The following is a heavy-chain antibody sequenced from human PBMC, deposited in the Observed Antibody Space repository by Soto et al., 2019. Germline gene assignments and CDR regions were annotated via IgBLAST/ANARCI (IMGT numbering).Heavy chain of an antibody. V-gene: IGHV3-15*07. Sequence: QLVESGGGLVEPGGSLRLSCTASGLALTSDWLSWVRQVPGKGLEWLGLIKSNLDGGTTDYAAPLKGRIRSSRDDSRNTVYLQMDRLNSEDTDFYYCATARRQTNYGWSKHFEFWGQGTLVTVSS. CDR1: GLALTSDW. CDR3: ATARRQTNYGWSKHFEF. CDR2: IKSNLDGGTT. J-gene: IGHJ4*02. D-gene: IGHD3-16*01.